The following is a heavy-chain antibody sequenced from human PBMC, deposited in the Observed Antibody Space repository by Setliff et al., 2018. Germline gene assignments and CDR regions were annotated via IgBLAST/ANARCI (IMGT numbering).Heavy chain of an antibody. J-gene: IGHJ4*02. Sequence: PSETLSLTCTVSGGSISSHYWSWIRQPPGKGLEWIGYIYYSGSTNYNPSLKSRAIMSVDASKNEISLKLKSVTAADTAVYYCAKGGTYRYFDFWGQGALVTV. CDR3: AKGGTYRYFDF. CDR2: IYYSGST. CDR1: GGSISSHY. D-gene: IGHD1-1*01. V-gene: IGHV4-59*11.